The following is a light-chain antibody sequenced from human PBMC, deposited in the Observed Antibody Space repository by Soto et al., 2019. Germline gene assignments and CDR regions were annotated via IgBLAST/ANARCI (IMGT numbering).Light chain of an antibody. CDR1: SDDVGGYNY. V-gene: IGLV2-14*01. Sequence: QSALTQPASVSGSPGQSITMSCSGTSDDVGGYNYVSWYQHHPGKAPKLLIYDVTNRPSGLSDRFSGSKSGNTASLTISGLQAEDEADYYCSSYTSSNTLVFGTGTKVTVL. J-gene: IGLJ1*01. CDR2: DVT. CDR3: SSYTSSNTLV.